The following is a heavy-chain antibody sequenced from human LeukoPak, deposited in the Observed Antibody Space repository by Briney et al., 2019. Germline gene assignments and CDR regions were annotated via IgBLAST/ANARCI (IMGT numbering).Heavy chain of an antibody. CDR1: GGSISSSSAY. D-gene: IGHD5-18*01. V-gene: IGHV4-39*01. CDR2: IYYSKNT. J-gene: IGHJ4*02. Sequence: SETLSLTCTVSGGSISSSSAYWGWIRQPPGKGQKWIGSIYYSKNTYYNPSLKSRVTISADTSKNQFSLTLGSVSATDTAVYYCVSPRGFSYGYFDYWGQGTLVTVSS. CDR3: VSPRGFSYGYFDY.